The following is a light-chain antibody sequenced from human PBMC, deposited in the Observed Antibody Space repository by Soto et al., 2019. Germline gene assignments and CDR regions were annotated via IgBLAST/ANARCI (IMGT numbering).Light chain of an antibody. CDR1: HDIGTY. Sequence: DVQMTQSPSSLSASVGDRVTITCQASHDIGTYLNWYQHKPGKAPNLLIYDASDLETGVPSRFSGGGSGTFFSFTINSLQPEDIATYYCQKHDGVPLFGPGTKVEIK. V-gene: IGKV1-33*01. J-gene: IGKJ3*01. CDR2: DAS. CDR3: QKHDGVPL.